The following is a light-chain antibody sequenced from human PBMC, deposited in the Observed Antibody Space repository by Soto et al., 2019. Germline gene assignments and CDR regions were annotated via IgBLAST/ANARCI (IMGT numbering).Light chain of an antibody. V-gene: IGLV2-14*03. CDR2: GVT. CDR3: CSYTTTTAYV. CDR1: SSDIGSYNY. Sequence: QSALAQPASVSGSPGQSITISCTGTSSDIGSYNYISWYQQYPDKGPKLIIYGVTNRPSGVSNRFSGSKSGYTASLTISGLQDEDEADDYCCSYTTTTAYVFGTGTKVTVL. J-gene: IGLJ1*01.